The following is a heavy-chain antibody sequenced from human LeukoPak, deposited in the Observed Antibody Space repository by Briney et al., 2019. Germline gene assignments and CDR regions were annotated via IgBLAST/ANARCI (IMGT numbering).Heavy chain of an antibody. V-gene: IGHV1-69*05. Sequence: GASVKVSCXASGGTFSSYAISWVRLAPGQGLEWMGRIIPIFGTANYAQKFQGRVTITTDESTSTAYMELSSLRSEDTAVYYCARSGALRYFDWLLWGQGTLVTVSS. CDR3: ARSGALRYFDWLL. CDR1: GGTFSSYA. CDR2: IIPIFGTA. D-gene: IGHD3-9*01. J-gene: IGHJ4*02.